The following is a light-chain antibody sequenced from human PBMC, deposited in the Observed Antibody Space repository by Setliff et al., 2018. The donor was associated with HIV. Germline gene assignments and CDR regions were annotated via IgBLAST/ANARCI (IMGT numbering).Light chain of an antibody. V-gene: IGLV2-23*01. CDR3: CSYAGSTLYV. CDR1: SSDVGTYNF. CDR2: EGS. J-gene: IGLJ1*01. Sequence: QSVLTQPASVSGSPGQSITISCTGTSSDVGTYNFVSWYQQHPGKAPKLMIYEGSKRPSGVSNRFFGSKSGYTASLTISGLQAEDEADYYCCSYAGSTLYVFGTGTKAPS.